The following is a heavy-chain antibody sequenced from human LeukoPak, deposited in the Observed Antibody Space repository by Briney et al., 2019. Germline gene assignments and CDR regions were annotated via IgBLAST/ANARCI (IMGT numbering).Heavy chain of an antibody. CDR1: GFTFSSYA. D-gene: IGHD3-9*01. CDR3: ASRRRGNIFWVRYFDWLLSTY. V-gene: IGHV3-23*01. Sequence: PGGSLRLSCAASGFTFSSYAMSWVRQAPGKGLEWVSAISGSGGSTYYADSVKGGFTISRDNSKNTLYLQMNSLRAEDTAVYYCASRRRGNIFWVRYFDWLLSTYWGQGTLVTVSS. J-gene: IGHJ4*02. CDR2: ISGSGGST.